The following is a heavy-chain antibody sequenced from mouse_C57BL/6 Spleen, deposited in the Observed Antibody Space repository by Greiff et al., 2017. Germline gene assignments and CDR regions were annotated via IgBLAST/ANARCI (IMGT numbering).Heavy chain of an antibody. CDR1: GYTFTSYW. CDR3: ARKGYSNYDPLFDY. J-gene: IGHJ2*01. D-gene: IGHD2-5*01. Sequence: QVQLQQPGAELVKPGASVKLSCKASGYTFTSYWMHWVKQRPGRGLEWMGRIDPNSGGTKYNEKFKSKATLTVDKPSSTAYMQLSSLTSEDSAVYYCARKGYSNYDPLFDYWGQGTTLTVSS. V-gene: IGHV1-72*01. CDR2: IDPNSGGT.